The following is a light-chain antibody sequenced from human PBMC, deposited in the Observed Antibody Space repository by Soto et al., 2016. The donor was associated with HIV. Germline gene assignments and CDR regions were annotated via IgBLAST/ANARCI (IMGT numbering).Light chain of an antibody. CDR1: SLRSYY. V-gene: IGLV3-19*01. CDR3: NSRDSSGNHLKV. J-gene: IGLJ2*01. Sequence: SSELTQDPAVSVALGQTVRITCQGDSLRSYYASWYQQEPGQAPVLVIYGKNDRPSGIPDRFSGSSSGNTASLTITGAQAEDEADYYCNSRDSSGNHLKVFGGGTKLTRP. CDR2: GKN.